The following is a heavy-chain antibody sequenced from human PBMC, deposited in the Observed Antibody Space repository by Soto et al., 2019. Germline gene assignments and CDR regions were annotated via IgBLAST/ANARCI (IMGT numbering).Heavy chain of an antibody. CDR2: IKQDGSEK. J-gene: IGHJ6*03. CDR1: GFTFSSYW. V-gene: IGHV3-7*01. Sequence: GGSLRLSCAASGFTFSSYWMSWVRQAPGKGLEWVANIKQDGSEKYYVDSVKGRFTISRDNAKNSLYLQMNSLRAEDTAVYYCARLPGYYYYYMDVWGKGTTVTVSS. CDR3: ARLPGYYYYYMDV.